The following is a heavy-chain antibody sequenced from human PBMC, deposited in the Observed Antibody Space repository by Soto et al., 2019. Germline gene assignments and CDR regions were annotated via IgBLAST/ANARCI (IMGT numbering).Heavy chain of an antibody. Sequence: QVQLQESGPGLVKPSETLSLTCTVSGGSISNYYWSWIRQAPGKRLEWIGYIYYTTNYNPSLKGRVTISLDTSKNQVSLKLSSVTAAETAVYSCARTSPVAGGFVYWGQGTLVTVSS. CDR1: GGSISNYY. CDR2: IYYTT. CDR3: ARTSPVAGGFVY. V-gene: IGHV4-59*01. D-gene: IGHD6-19*01. J-gene: IGHJ4*02.